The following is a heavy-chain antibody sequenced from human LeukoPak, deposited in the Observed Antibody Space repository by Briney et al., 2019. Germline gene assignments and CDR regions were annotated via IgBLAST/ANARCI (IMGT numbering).Heavy chain of an antibody. J-gene: IGHJ4*02. CDR2: MNPNSGNT. CDR1: GYTFTSYD. Sequence: GASVKVSCKASGYTFTSYDINWVRQATGQGLEWMGWMNPNSGNTGYAQKFQGRVTMTRNTSISTAYMELSSLRSEDTAVYYCARPVRFLDYYFDYWGQGTLATVSS. V-gene: IGHV1-8*01. D-gene: IGHD3-3*01. CDR3: ARPVRFLDYYFDY.